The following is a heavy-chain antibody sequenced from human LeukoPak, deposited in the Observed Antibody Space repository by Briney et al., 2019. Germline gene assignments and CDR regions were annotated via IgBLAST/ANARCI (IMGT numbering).Heavy chain of an antibody. Sequence: SETLSLTCAVYGGSSSGYYWSWIRQPPGKGLEWIGEINHSGSTNYNPSLKSRVTVSVDTSKNQFSLKLSSVTAADTAVYYCASTYSSGWEYFQHWGQGTLVTVSS. V-gene: IGHV4-34*01. CDR2: INHSGST. CDR3: ASTYSSGWEYFQH. J-gene: IGHJ1*01. D-gene: IGHD6-19*01. CDR1: GGSSSGYY.